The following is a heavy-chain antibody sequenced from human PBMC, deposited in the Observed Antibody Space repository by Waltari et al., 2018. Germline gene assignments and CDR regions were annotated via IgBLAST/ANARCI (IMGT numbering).Heavy chain of an antibody. D-gene: IGHD3-16*02. V-gene: IGHV3-7*01. CDR2: IKKDGSEI. J-gene: IGHJ5*02. CDR3: VRVGEENSNSQYRWFDA. Sequence: DVQLVESGGGLVQPGGSLRLSCVVSVFDFSNFWMIWARQAPGEGLEWVANIKKDGSEIHYVDSVKGQFTISRDNAKKSVYLQMNSRRVEDTAVYFCVRVGEENSNSQYRWFDAWGQGSLVTVSS. CDR1: VFDFSNFW.